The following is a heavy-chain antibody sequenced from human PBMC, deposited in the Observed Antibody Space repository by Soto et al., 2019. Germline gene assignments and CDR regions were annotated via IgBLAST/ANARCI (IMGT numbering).Heavy chain of an antibody. V-gene: IGHV3-30*03. D-gene: IGHD6-13*01. CDR3: ARGSSWYYFDY. Sequence: GGSLRLSCAASGFTFSSYGMHWVRQAPGKGLEWVAVISYDGSNKYYADSVKGRFTISRDNSKNSLYLQMKSLKTEDTAVYYCARGSSWYYFDYWGQGTLVTVSS. CDR2: ISYDGSNK. CDR1: GFTFSSYG. J-gene: IGHJ4*02.